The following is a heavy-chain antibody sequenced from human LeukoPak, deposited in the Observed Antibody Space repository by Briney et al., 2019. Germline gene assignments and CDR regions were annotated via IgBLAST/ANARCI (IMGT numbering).Heavy chain of an antibody. Sequence: GGSLRLSCTASGFTFSTYAMSWVRQAPGKGLEWVSSISGSGGSTFYADSVKGRFTISRDNSKNTLYLQMNSLRAEDTAIYYCAKRITVVARDAFDFWGQGTMVTVSS. D-gene: IGHD1-14*01. CDR2: ISGSGGST. J-gene: IGHJ3*01. CDR1: GFTFSTYA. V-gene: IGHV3-23*01. CDR3: AKRITVVARDAFDF.